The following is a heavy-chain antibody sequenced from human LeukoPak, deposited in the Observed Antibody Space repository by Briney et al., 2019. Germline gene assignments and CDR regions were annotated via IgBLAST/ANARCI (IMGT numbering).Heavy chain of an antibody. CDR2: IYHSGST. J-gene: IGHJ4*02. Sequence: SETLSLTCTVSGYSISSGYYWGWIRQPLGKGLEWIGSIYHSGSTYYNSSLKSRVTISVDTSKNQVSLKLSSVTAADTAVYYCARGGSFLDYWGQGTLVTVSS. CDR1: GYSISSGYY. CDR3: ARGGSFLDY. D-gene: IGHD2-15*01. V-gene: IGHV4-38-2*02.